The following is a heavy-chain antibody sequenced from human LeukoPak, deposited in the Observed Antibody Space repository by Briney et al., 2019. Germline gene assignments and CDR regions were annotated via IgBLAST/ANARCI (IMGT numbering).Heavy chain of an antibody. CDR2: INPKSGGT. CDR3: ARQIETATIPFDQ. CDR1: GYTFTGYY. Sequence: GASVKVSCKASGYTFTGYYMHWVRQAPGHGLEWMGWINPKSGGTTYAQKFQGRVTMTRDTSNTTVSMELSRLRSDDTAVYHCARQIETATIPFDQWGQGTLVTVSS. V-gene: IGHV1-2*02. J-gene: IGHJ4*02. D-gene: IGHD5-24*01.